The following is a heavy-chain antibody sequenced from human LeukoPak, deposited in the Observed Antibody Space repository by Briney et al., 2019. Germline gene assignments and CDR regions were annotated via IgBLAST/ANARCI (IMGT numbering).Heavy chain of an antibody. CDR1: GYSISSGYY. V-gene: IGHV4-38-2*02. Sequence: SETLSLTCTVSGYSISSGYYWGWIRQPPGKGLEWIGSIYHSGSTYYNPSLKSRVTISVDTSKNQFSLKLSSVTAADTAVYYCARDDLYSSSSLRIFDYYYYYYMDVWGKGTTVTVSS. CDR2: IYHSGST. D-gene: IGHD6-6*01. J-gene: IGHJ6*03. CDR3: ARDDLYSSSSLRIFDYYYYYYMDV.